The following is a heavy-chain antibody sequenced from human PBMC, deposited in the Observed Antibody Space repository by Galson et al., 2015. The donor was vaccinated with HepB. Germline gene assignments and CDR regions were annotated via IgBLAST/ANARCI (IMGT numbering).Heavy chain of an antibody. CDR3: ARGSSGWYGDLSDY. CDR2: ISAYNGNT. Sequence: SVKVSCKASGGTFSSYAISWMRQAPGQGLEWMGWISAYNGNTNYAQKLQGRVTMTTDTSTSTAYMELRSLRSDDTAVYYCARGSSGWYGDLSDYWGQGTLVTVSS. J-gene: IGHJ4*02. D-gene: IGHD6-19*01. CDR1: GGTFSSYA. V-gene: IGHV1-18*01.